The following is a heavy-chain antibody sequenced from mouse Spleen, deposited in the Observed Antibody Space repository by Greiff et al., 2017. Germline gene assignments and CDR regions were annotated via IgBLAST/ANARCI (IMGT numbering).Heavy chain of an antibody. D-gene: IGHD4-1*01. CDR3: ARREELGPVYFDY. CDR1: GFTFSSYA. CDR2: ISSGGSYT. J-gene: IGHJ2*01. Sequence: EVKLQESGGGLVKPGGSLKLSCAASGFTFSSYAMSWVRQTPEKRLEWVATISSGGSYTYYPDSVKGRFTISRDNAKNTLYLQMSSLRSEDTAMYYCARREELGPVYFDYWGQGTTLTVSS. V-gene: IGHV5-9-1*01.